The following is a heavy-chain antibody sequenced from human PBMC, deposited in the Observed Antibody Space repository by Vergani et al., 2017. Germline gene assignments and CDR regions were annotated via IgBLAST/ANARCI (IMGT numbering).Heavy chain of an antibody. D-gene: IGHD2-8*01. Sequence: EVQMVESGGGLVKPGGSLRLSCVASGFTFSHYSMNWVRQAPGKGLEWVSVIYSGGSTYYADSVKGRFTISRDNSKDTLYLQMNSLRAEDTAVYYCARGYCTNSICRGKVDSWGQGTLVTVSS. CDR2: IYSGGST. V-gene: IGHV3-66*01. J-gene: IGHJ4*02. CDR1: GFTFSHYS. CDR3: ARGYCTNSICRGKVDS.